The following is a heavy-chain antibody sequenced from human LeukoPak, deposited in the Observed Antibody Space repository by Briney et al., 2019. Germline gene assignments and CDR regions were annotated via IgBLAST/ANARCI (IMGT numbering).Heavy chain of an antibody. D-gene: IGHD2-15*01. CDR3: ARDLKVAQDAFDI. Sequence: GGSLRLSCAASGFTFSSYAMSWVRQAPGKGLEWVSAISGSGGSTYYADSVKGRFTISRDNSKNTLYLQMNSLRAEDTAVYYCARDLKVAQDAFDIWGQGTMVTVSS. CDR2: ISGSGGST. J-gene: IGHJ3*02. V-gene: IGHV3-23*01. CDR1: GFTFSSYA.